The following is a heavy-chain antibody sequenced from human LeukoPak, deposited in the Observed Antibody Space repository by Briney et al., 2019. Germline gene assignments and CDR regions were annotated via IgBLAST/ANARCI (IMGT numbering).Heavy chain of an antibody. CDR2: INPNSGGT. D-gene: IGHD3-10*01. Sequence: ASVKVSCKASGYTFTGYYMHWVRQAPGQGLEWMGWINPNSGGTNYAQKFQGRVTMTRDTSISTAYMELSRLRSDDTAVYYCARDILWFGELWTAAGIDYWGQGTLVTVSS. V-gene: IGHV1-2*02. J-gene: IGHJ4*02. CDR1: GYTFTGYY. CDR3: ARDILWFGELWTAAGIDY.